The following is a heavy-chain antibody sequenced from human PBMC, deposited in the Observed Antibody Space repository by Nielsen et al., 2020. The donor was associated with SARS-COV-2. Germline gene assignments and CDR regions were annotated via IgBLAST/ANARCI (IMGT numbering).Heavy chain of an antibody. D-gene: IGHD2-2*01. CDR2: IYPGDSDT. J-gene: IGHJ5*02. CDR3: ARLSSPSDENWFDP. V-gene: IGHV5-51*01. CDR1: GYSFTSYW. Sequence: GESLKISCKGSGYSFTSYWIGWARQMPGKGLEWVGIIYPGDSDTRYSPSFQGQVTISADKSISTAYLQWSSLKASDTAMYYCARLSSPSDENWFDPWGQGTLVTVSS.